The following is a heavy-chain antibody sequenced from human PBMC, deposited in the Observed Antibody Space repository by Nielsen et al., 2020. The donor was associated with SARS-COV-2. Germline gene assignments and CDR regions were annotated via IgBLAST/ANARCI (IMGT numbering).Heavy chain of an antibody. V-gene: IGHV3-9*01. J-gene: IGHJ4*02. CDR1: GFTFSSYA. D-gene: IGHD3-10*01. CDR3: AKDMGGSGSYMWNYFDY. CDR2: ISWNSGSI. Sequence: GGSLRLSCAASGFTFSSYAMSWVRQAPGKGLEWVSGISWNSGSIGYADSVKGRFTISRDNAKNSLYLQMNSLRAEDTALYYCAKDMGGSGSYMWNYFDYWGQGTLVTVSS.